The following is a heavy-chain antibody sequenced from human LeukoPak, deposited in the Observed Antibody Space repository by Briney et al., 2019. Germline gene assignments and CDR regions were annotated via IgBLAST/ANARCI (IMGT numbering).Heavy chain of an antibody. J-gene: IGHJ6*02. Sequence: GSLRLSCAASGFTFSSYAMTWVRQAPGKGLEWVSAISGSGDSAYYADSVKGRFTISRDNSKNTLYLQMDGLGAENTAVYYCAKFSGSYYYYYYAMDVWGQGTTVTVSS. V-gene: IGHV3-23*01. CDR2: ISGSGDSA. CDR3: AKFSGSYYYYYYAMDV. CDR1: GFTFSSYA. D-gene: IGHD1-26*01.